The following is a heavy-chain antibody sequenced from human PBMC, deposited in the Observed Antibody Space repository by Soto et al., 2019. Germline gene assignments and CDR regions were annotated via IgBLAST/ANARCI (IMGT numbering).Heavy chain of an antibody. J-gene: IGHJ4*02. CDR3: AKDIGRWEYYFDY. CDR1: GFTFDDYA. V-gene: IGHV3-9*01. D-gene: IGHD1-26*01. Sequence: VPLVESGGGLVQPGRSLRLSCAASGFTFDDYAMHWVRQAPGKGLEWVSGISWNSGSIGYADSVKGRFTISRDNAKNSLYLQMNSLGAEDTALYYCAKDIGRWEYYFDYWGQGTLVTVSS. CDR2: ISWNSGSI.